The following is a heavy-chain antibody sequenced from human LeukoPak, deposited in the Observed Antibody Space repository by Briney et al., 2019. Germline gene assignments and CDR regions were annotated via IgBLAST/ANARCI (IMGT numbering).Heavy chain of an antibody. Sequence: GRSLRPSCTGSGSTLGDYAMSWFRQAPGKGLEWVGFIRSKAYGGTTEYAASVKGRFTISRDDSKSIAYLQMNRLKTEDPAVYYCTRDCVSGWYCFDYWGQGTLVTVSS. J-gene: IGHJ4*02. CDR3: TRDCVSGWYCFDY. CDR1: GSTLGDYA. D-gene: IGHD6-19*01. V-gene: IGHV3-49*03. CDR2: IRSKAYGGTT.